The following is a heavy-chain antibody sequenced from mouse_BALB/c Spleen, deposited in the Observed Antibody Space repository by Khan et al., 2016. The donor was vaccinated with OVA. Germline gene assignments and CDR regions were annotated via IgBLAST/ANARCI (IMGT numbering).Heavy chain of an antibody. CDR1: GYTFTSYY. CDR3: TRSGYGGFAY. V-gene: IGHV1S81*02. J-gene: IGHJ3*01. Sequence: QVQLQQPGGELAKPGASVKLSCKASGYTFTSYYMYWVKQRPGQGLEWIGGINPSNGGANFNEKFKTRATLTVDKSSSTAYMQLSSLTSEDSAVFYWTRSGYGGFAYWGQGTLVNVSA. D-gene: IGHD3-1*01. CDR2: INPSNGGA.